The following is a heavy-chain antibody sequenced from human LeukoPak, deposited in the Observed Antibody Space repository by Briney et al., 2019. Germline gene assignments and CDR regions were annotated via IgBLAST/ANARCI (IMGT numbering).Heavy chain of an antibody. J-gene: IGHJ4*02. Sequence: GESLKISCKGSGYSFTTYWIGWVRQMPGKGLEWMGIIYPGDSDTRYSPSFKGQVTISADKSISTAHLQWSSLKASDTAMYYCARQSRDGSKTRGYYFDYWGQGTLVTVS. CDR3: ARQSRDGSKTRGYYFDY. CDR2: IYPGDSDT. CDR1: GYSFTTYW. V-gene: IGHV5-51*01. D-gene: IGHD3-10*01.